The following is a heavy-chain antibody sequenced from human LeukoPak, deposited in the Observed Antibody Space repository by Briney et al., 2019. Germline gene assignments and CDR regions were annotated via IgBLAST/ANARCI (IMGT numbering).Heavy chain of an antibody. V-gene: IGHV3-21*01. J-gene: IGHJ6*02. CDR1: GLTFSSYS. CDR3: ARVWELRYYGMDV. D-gene: IGHD1-26*01. CDR2: ISSSSSYI. Sequence: PGGSLRLSCAASGLTFSSYSMNWVRQAPGKGLEWVSSISSSSSYIYYADSVKGRFTISRDNAKNSLYLRMDSLRAEDTAVYYCARVWELRYYGMDVWGQGTTVTVSS.